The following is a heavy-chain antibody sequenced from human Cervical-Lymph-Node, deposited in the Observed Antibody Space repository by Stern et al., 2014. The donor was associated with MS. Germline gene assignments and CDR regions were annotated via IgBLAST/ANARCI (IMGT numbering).Heavy chain of an antibody. D-gene: IGHD2-15*01. CDR1: GYTFTRYG. J-gene: IGHJ3*02. V-gene: IGHV1-18*01. Sequence: QVQLVESGAEVKKPGASVKVSCKASGYTFTRYGISWVRQAPGQGLEWMGGISAYNGNSTYSQKLQGILTMTTYTSTSTAYMELRSLRSDDTAVYYCARGLLGSENAFDIWGQGTMVTVSS. CDR3: ARGLLGSENAFDI. CDR2: ISAYNGNS.